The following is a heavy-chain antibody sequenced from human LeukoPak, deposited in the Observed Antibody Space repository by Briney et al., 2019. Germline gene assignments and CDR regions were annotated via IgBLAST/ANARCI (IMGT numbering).Heavy chain of an antibody. D-gene: IGHD2-15*01. Sequence: GGSLRLSCAASGFTFSSYSMNWVRQAPGKGLEWVSSISSSSSYIYYADSVKGPFTISRDNAKNSLYLQMNSLRAEDTAVYYCARHGAAATTRYYFDYWGQGTLVTVSS. CDR1: GFTFSSYS. CDR2: ISSSSSYI. CDR3: ARHGAAATTRYYFDY. J-gene: IGHJ4*02. V-gene: IGHV3-21*01.